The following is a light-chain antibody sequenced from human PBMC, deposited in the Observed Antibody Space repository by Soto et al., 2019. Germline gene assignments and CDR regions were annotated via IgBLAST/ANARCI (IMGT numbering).Light chain of an antibody. Sequence: ETVMTQSPATLSVSPGERATLSCRASQSVSSNLAWYQQRPGQAPSLLIYGVSTRAAGIPARFSGSGSGTEFTLTISSLQSEDFAVYYCQQYNNWPLTFGGGTKV. V-gene: IGKV3-15*01. CDR3: QQYNNWPLT. CDR2: GVS. J-gene: IGKJ4*01. CDR1: QSVSSN.